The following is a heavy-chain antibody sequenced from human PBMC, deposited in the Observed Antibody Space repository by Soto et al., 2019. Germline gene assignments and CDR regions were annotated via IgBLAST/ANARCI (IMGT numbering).Heavy chain of an antibody. J-gene: IGHJ3*02. CDR3: ARRSSSWDAFDI. CDR2: IYKSGST. Sequence: QVQLQESGPGLVKPSETLSLTCTVSGGSISSYFWSWIRQPPGKGLEWIGEIYKSGSTDYNPSLTSRFTISADPAKNQFSLRLSSVPAADTAVYYCARRSSSWDAFDIWGQGTMVTVSS. D-gene: IGHD6-13*01. CDR1: GGSISSYF. V-gene: IGHV4-59*08.